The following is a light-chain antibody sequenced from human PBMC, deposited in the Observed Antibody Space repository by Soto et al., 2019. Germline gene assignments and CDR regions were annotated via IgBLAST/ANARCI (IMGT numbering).Light chain of an antibody. CDR2: DVS. J-gene: IGLJ2*01. CDR3: SSYTISSTVV. CDR1: SSYISCYNY. V-gene: IGLV2-14*03. Sequence: QSVLTQPASVSGSPGQSITISCTTSSSYISCYNYVSCYLQQTAKAPRLIIYDVSSQPLGISNRFSGSKSGNTVSVTISGLQAEDEADYCCSSYTISSTVVVGGGTKLTVL.